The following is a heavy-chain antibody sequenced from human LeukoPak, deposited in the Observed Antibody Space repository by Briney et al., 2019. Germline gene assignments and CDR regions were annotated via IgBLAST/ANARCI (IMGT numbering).Heavy chain of an antibody. D-gene: IGHD3-22*01. CDR2: IKSKTDGWTT. J-gene: IGHJ2*01. CDR1: GFTFSNAW. CDR3: TTAVTMIVVVTPRYFDL. Sequence: KTGGSLRLSCAASGFTFSNAWMSWVRQAPGKGLEWVGRIKSKTDGWTTDYAAPVKGRFTISRDDSKNTLYLQMNSLKTEDTAVYYCTTAVTMIVVVTPRYFDLWGRGTLVTVSS. V-gene: IGHV3-15*01.